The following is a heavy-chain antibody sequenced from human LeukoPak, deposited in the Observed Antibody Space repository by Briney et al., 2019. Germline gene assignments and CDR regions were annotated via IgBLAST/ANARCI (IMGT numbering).Heavy chain of an antibody. Sequence: SETLSLTCAVSGYPISSGYYWGWIRPPPGKGLEWIGRICHSGSTYYNPSLKSRVTISVDTSKNQFSLKLSSVTAADTAVYYCATRHYDSGKNWFDPWGQGTLVTVSS. CDR1: GYPISSGYY. CDR3: ATRHYDSGKNWFDP. V-gene: IGHV4-38-2*01. D-gene: IGHD3-22*01. J-gene: IGHJ5*02. CDR2: ICHSGST.